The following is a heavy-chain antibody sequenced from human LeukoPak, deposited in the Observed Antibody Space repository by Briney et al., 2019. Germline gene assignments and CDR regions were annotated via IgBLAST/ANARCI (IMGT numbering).Heavy chain of an antibody. CDR1: GYSISSGYY. D-gene: IGHD1-26*01. Sequence: PSETLSLTCAVSGYSISSGYYWGWIRQPPGKGLEWIGSIYHSGSTYYHPSLNGRVTISVDPSKNQFSLKLSSVTAADTAVYYCARHANSGSYYEGYWGQGTLVTVSS. CDR3: ARHANSGSYYEGY. CDR2: IYHSGST. J-gene: IGHJ4*02. V-gene: IGHV4-38-2*01.